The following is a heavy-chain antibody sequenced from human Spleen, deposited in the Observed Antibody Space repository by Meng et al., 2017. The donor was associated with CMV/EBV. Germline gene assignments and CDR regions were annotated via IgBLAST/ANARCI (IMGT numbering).Heavy chain of an antibody. Sequence: GESLKISCAASGFTFNNAWMSWVRQAPGKGLEWVGRIESKTDGGTTDYAAHVKGRFTISRNDSKSTLYLQMNSLKTEDTAIYYCTTVKRSFDFWGQGTLVTVSS. J-gene: IGHJ4*02. CDR2: IESKTDGGTT. V-gene: IGHV3-15*04. CDR1: GFTFNNAW. CDR3: TTVKRSFDF.